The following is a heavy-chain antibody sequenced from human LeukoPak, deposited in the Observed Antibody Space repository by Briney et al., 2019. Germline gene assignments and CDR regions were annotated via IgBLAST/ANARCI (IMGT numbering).Heavy chain of an antibody. CDR1: GYTFTSYY. CDR2: INPSGGST. Sequence: GSVKVSCKASGYTFTSYYMHWVRQAPGQGLEWMGIINPSGGSTSYAQKFQGRVTMTRDTSTSTVYMELSSLRSEDTAVYYCARGAELRHFDWLFQYYFDYWGQGTLVTVSS. CDR3: ARGAELRHFDWLFQYYFDY. J-gene: IGHJ4*02. V-gene: IGHV1-46*01. D-gene: IGHD3-9*01.